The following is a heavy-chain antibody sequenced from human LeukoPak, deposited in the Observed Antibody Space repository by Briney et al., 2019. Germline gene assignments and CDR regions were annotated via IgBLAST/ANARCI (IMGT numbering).Heavy chain of an antibody. J-gene: IGHJ4*02. CDR3: ASNGYNYYYFDY. CDR1: GGTFSSYA. D-gene: IGHD5-24*01. Sequence: ASVKVSCKASGGTFSSYAISWVRQAPGQGLEWMGGIIPIFGTANYAQKFQGRVTITTDESTSTAYMELSSRRSEDTAVYYCASNGYNYYYFDYWGQGTLVTVS. V-gene: IGHV1-69*05. CDR2: IIPIFGTA.